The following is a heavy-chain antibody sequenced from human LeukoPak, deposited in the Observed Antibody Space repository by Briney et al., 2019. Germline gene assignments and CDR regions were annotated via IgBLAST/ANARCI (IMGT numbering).Heavy chain of an antibody. CDR3: ARRYDFWSGYPQPLDY. D-gene: IGHD3-3*01. V-gene: IGHV4-34*01. CDR1: GGSFSGYY. J-gene: IGHJ4*02. CDR2: INPSRNT. Sequence: SETLSLTCAVFGGSFSGYYWNWIRQPPGKGLEWIGHINPSRNTNYNPSLKSRVTISVDTSKKQFSLKLSSVTAADTAVYYCARRYDFWSGYPQPLDYWGQGTLVTVSS.